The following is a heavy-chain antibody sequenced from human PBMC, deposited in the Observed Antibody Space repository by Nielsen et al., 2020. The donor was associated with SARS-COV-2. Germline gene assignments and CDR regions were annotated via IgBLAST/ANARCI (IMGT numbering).Heavy chain of an antibody. J-gene: IGHJ4*02. V-gene: IGHV3-53*01. CDR1: GFTVSGIY. CDR2: ISAST. Sequence: GESLKISCAASGFTVSGIYMSWVRQAPGKGLEWVSAISASTYYADSVKGRFTISRDNSKNTLYLQMNSLRAEDTAVYYCAKRSGYTSGWYGDYWGQGTLVTVSS. D-gene: IGHD6-19*01. CDR3: AKRSGYTSGWYGDY.